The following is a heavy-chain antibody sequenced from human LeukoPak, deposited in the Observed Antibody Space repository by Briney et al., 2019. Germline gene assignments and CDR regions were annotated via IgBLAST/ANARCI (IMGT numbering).Heavy chain of an antibody. CDR1: GYSISSGYY. CDR2: IYHSGIT. V-gene: IGHV4-38-2*02. J-gene: IGHJ5*02. D-gene: IGHD3-9*01. Sequence: SETLSLTCIVSGYSISSGYYWGWIRQPPGKGLEWIGSIYHSGITYYSPSLKTRVSISIDTSKNQFSLSLTSATAGDTAVYYCARGDILTGYLNWFDPWGQGALVTVSS. CDR3: ARGDILTGYLNWFDP.